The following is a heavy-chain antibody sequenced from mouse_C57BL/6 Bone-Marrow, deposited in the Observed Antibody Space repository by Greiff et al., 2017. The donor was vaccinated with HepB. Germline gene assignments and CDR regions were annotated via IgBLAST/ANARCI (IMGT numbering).Heavy chain of an antibody. CDR2: ILPGSGST. V-gene: IGHV1-9*01. D-gene: IGHD3-2*02. CDR1: GYTFTGYW. CDR3: ARRDSSGYAMDY. Sequence: VQLQQSGAELMKPGASVKLSCKATGYTFTGYWIEWVKQRPGHGLEWIGEILPGSGSTNYNEKFKGKATLTADTSSNTAYMQLSSLTTEDSAIYYCARRDSSGYAMDYWGQGTSVTVSS. J-gene: IGHJ4*01.